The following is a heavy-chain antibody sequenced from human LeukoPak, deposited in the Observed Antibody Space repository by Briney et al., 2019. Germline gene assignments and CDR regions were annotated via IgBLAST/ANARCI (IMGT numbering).Heavy chain of an antibody. D-gene: IGHD7-27*01. Sequence: SETLSLTCTVSGASISSLYWSWIRQPPGRGLEWNGFISNSGSPTYNPSLNSRVTISQDTSKNQFSLKVNYVTAADTAVYYCASESRQLGNWGQGTLVTVSS. CDR1: GASISSLY. CDR3: ASESRQLGN. V-gene: IGHV4-59*01. J-gene: IGHJ4*02. CDR2: ISNSGSP.